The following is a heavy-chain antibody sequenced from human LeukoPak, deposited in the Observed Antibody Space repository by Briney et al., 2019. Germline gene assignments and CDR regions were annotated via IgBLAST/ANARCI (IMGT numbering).Heavy chain of an antibody. D-gene: IGHD1-1*01. J-gene: IGHJ4*02. CDR3: ARHDRSMRFFDY. CDR1: GFSFRSYV. Sequence: GGSLRLSCAASGFSFRSYVMSWVRQAPGKGREWFSAISDNGDTTYYADSLEGRFTTARDNSKNTVFLQMNSLRAEDTAVYYCARHDRSMRFFDYWGQGTLVTVSS. CDR2: ISDNGDTT. V-gene: IGHV3-23*01.